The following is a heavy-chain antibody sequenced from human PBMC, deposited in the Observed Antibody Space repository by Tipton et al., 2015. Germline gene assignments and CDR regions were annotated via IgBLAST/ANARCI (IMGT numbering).Heavy chain of an antibody. V-gene: IGHV3-53*01. Sequence: SLRLSCAASGFTVSSNYMSWVRQAPGKGLEWVSVIYSGGSTYYADSVKGRFTISRDNSKNTLSLQMNSLRADDTAVYYCAARPGSGTYYLGTFDYWGQGTLVTVSS. J-gene: IGHJ4*02. CDR2: IYSGGST. CDR3: AARPGSGTYYLGTFDY. CDR1: GFTVSSNY. D-gene: IGHD3-10*01.